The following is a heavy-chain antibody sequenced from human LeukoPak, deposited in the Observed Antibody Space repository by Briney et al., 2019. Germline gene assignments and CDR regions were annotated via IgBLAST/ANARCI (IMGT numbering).Heavy chain of an antibody. CDR2: IYYSGST. Sequence: SETLSLTCTVSGGSISSYYWSWIRQPPGKGLEWIGYIYYSGSTNYNPSLKSRVTISVDTSKNQFSLKLSSVTAADTAVYYGARAGELYMDYWGQGTLVTVSS. CDR1: GGSISSYY. V-gene: IGHV4-59*01. J-gene: IGHJ4*02. CDR3: ARAGELYMDY. D-gene: IGHD3-10*01.